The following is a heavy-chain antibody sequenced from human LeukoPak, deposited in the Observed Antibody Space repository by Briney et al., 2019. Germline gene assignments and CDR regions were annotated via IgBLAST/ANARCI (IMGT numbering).Heavy chain of an antibody. D-gene: IGHD4-23*01. CDR3: AKGMGNAPDS. Sequence: GGSLRLSCAASGFTFRSYSMNWVRQAPGKGLEWVSSISSSSSYIYYADSVKGRFTISRDNAKNTLYLQMNSLRAEDTAAYYCAKGMGNAPDSWGQGTLVTVS. J-gene: IGHJ4*02. CDR1: GFTFRSYS. CDR2: ISSSSSYI. V-gene: IGHV3-21*04.